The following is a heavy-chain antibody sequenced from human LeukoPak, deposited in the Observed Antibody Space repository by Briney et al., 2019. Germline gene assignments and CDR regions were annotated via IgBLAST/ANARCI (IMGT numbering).Heavy chain of an antibody. CDR2: INPSGGST. V-gene: IGHV1-46*01. CDR3: VRFESSGYHPFDS. J-gene: IGHJ4*02. D-gene: IGHD3-22*01. CDR1: GYTFTSYY. Sequence: ASVKVSCKASGYTFTSYYMHWVRQAPGQGLEWMGRINPSGGSTTYSQNFQGRVTMTRDTSTSTVYMEVSNVRSEDTAVYYCVRFESSGYHPFDSWGQGTLVTVSS.